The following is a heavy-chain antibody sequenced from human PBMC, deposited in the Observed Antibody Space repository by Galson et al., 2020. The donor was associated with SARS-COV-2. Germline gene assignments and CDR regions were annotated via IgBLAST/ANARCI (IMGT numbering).Heavy chain of an antibody. CDR3: ARELGRSTSGNYYGMDV. CDR1: GFTFDDYG. V-gene: IGHV3-20*04. D-gene: IGHD2-2*01. Sequence: GGSLRLSCAASGFTFDDYGMSWVRQVPGKGLEWVSGINWNGGSTGYADSVKGRFTISRDNSKNTLYLQMNSMRAEDTAVYYCARELGRSTSGNYYGMDVWGQGTTVTVSS. CDR2: INWNGGST. J-gene: IGHJ6*02.